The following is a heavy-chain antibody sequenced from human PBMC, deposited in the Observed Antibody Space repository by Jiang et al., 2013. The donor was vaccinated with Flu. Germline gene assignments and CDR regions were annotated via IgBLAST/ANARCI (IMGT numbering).Heavy chain of an antibody. CDR3: ASPSGGDWNPFDY. J-gene: IGHJ4*02. V-gene: IGHV1-3*01. Sequence: WVRQAPAKGLEWMGWINAGNGNTKYSQKFQGRVTITRDTSASTAYMELSSLRSEDTAVYYCASPSGGDWNPFDYWGQGTLVTVSS. CDR2: INAGNGNT. D-gene: IGHD1-1*01.